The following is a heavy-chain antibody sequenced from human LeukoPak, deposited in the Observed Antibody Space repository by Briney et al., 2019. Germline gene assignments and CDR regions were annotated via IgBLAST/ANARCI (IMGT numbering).Heavy chain of an antibody. J-gene: IGHJ4*02. Sequence: SETLSLTCTVSGGPITTSSYYWAWIRQPPGKGLEWIGSIYYSGSTFYNQSLKSRVTISVDTSKNQFSLRQSSITAADTAVYYCAKHPSLREFDSWGQGPLVTVPS. CDR2: IYYSGST. V-gene: IGHV4-39*01. CDR3: AKHPSLREFDS. CDR1: GGPITTSSYY.